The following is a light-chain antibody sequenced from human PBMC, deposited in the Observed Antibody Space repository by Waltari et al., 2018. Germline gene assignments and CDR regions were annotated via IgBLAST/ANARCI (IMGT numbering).Light chain of an antibody. CDR2: LGS. J-gene: IGKJ2*01. CDR1: QSLLHSNGYNY. CDR3: MQALQTPAYT. Sequence: DIVMTQSPLSLPVTPGEPASISCTSSQSLLHSNGYNYLDWYLQKPGQSPQLLIYLGSNRASGVPDRFSASGSGTDFTLKISRVEAEDVGVYYCMQALQTPAYTFGQGTKLDI. V-gene: IGKV2-28*01.